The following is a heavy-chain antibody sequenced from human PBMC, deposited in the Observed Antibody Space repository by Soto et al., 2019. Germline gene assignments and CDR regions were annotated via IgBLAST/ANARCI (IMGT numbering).Heavy chain of an antibody. Sequence: SETLSLTCAVYGGSFSGYYCSWIRQPPWKGLEWIGEINHGGITNYNPSLKSRVTMLLDTSKNQFSLKLTSVTAADTSVYYCARGPEYYYGGSGYVDNWGRGSTVNVSS. D-gene: IGHD3-22*01. CDR3: ARGPEYYYGGSGYVDN. CDR1: GGSFSGYY. CDR2: INHGGIT. V-gene: IGHV4-34*01. J-gene: IGHJ4*02.